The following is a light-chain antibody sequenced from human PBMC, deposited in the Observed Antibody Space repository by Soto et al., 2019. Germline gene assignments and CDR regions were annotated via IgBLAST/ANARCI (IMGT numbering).Light chain of an antibody. CDR3: PQYNNYSYT. CDR2: KAS. Sequence: DIQMTQSPSTLSASVGDRVTITCRASQSISSWLAWYQQKPGKAPKLLIYKASSLASGVPSRFSGSGSGTEFTLTISSLQPDDFATYSCPQYNNYSYTFGQGTKLEI. V-gene: IGKV1-5*03. J-gene: IGKJ2*01. CDR1: QSISSW.